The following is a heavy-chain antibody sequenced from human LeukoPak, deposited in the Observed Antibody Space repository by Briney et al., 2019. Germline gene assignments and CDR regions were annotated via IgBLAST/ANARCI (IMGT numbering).Heavy chain of an antibody. CDR1: GFTLSSNY. J-gene: IGHJ3*02. D-gene: IGHD4-17*01. Sequence: PGGSLRLSCAASGFTLSSNYMIWVRQAPGKGLEWVSIIYSSGSTFYADSVKGRFTISRDNSKNTLYLQMNSLRDEDTAVYYCARHLSGDAIWGQGTMVTVSS. CDR2: IYSSGST. V-gene: IGHV3-53*01. CDR3: ARHLSGDAI.